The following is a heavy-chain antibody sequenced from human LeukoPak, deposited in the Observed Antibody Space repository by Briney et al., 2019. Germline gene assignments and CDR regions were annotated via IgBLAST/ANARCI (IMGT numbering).Heavy chain of an antibody. J-gene: IGHJ4*02. D-gene: IGHD5-24*01. Sequence: GASVKVSCKASGGTFSSYAISWVRQAPGQGLEWMGGIIPIFGTANYAQKFQGRVTITADESTSTAYMELSSLRSEDTAVYYCARVRGRWLQLPFDYWGQGTLVTVSS. CDR3: ARVRGRWLQLPFDY. V-gene: IGHV1-69*13. CDR2: IIPIFGTA. CDR1: GGTFSSYA.